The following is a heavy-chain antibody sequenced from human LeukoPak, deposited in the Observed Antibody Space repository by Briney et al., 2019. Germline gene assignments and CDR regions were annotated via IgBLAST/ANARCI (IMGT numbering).Heavy chain of an antibody. CDR3: ARGYDYVYYFDY. D-gene: IGHD3-16*01. CDR1: GGSLSSGGYY. CDR2: IYYSGST. Sequence: PSQTLSLTCTVSGGSLSSGGYYWSWIRQQPGKGLEWIGYIYYSGSTYYNPSLKSRVTISVDTSKNQFSLKLSSVTAADTAVYYCARGYDYVYYFDYWGQGTLVTVSS. V-gene: IGHV4-31*03. J-gene: IGHJ4*02.